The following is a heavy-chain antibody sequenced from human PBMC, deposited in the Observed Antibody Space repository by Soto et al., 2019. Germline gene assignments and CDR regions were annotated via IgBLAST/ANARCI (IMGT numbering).Heavy chain of an antibody. Sequence: KPVGSLRLSCAASGFTFTRYSMNWVRQAPGKGLEWVSSISSTTNYTYYGDSMKGRFTISRDNGKNSLYLEMHSLRAEDTAVYYCARESEDLTSNFDYWGQGTLVTVSS. CDR2: ISSTTNYT. V-gene: IGHV3-21*06. CDR3: ARESEDLTSNFDY. J-gene: IGHJ4*02. CDR1: GFTFTRYS.